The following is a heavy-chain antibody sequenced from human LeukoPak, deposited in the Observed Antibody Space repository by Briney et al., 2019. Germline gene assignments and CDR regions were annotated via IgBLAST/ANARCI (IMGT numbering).Heavy chain of an antibody. CDR2: IYTDGST. J-gene: IGHJ4*02. Sequence: SEGLSLTCTVPGGSTSNSFWSWIRQPAGKGLEWIGRIYTDGSTNSNPSLRSRLTMSLDTSKNQFSLKLTSVTAADTAVYFCARAPSGCGGTCAFDYWGQGTLVTVSS. CDR3: ARAPSGCGGTCAFDY. V-gene: IGHV4-4*07. D-gene: IGHD2-15*01. CDR1: GGSTSNSF.